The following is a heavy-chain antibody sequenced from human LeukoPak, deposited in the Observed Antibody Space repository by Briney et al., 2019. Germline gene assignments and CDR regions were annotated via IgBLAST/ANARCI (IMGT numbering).Heavy chain of an antibody. CDR2: IRYDGSNK. V-gene: IGHV3-30*02. D-gene: IGHD2-2*01. J-gene: IGHJ4*02. Sequence: RQXXXXGXXWVAXIRYDGSNKYYADCVKGRFTISRDNSKNTLYLQMNSLRAEDTAVYYCAKAIGYCSSTSCYGDYWGQGTLVTVSS. CDR3: AKAIGYCSSTSCYGDY.